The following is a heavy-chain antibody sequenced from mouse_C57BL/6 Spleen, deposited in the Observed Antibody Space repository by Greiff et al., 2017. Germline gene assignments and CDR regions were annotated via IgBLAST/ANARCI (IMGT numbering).Heavy chain of an antibody. V-gene: IGHV1-15*01. CDR1: GYTFTDYE. CDR2: IDPETGGT. CDR3: TRLGGEAWFAY. Sequence: QVHVKQSGAELVRPGASVTLSCKASGYTFTDYEMHWVKQTPVHGLEWIGAIDPETGGTAYKQKFKGKAILNADKSSSTAYMALRSLTSEDSAVYYRTRLGGEAWFAYWGQGTLVTVSA. J-gene: IGHJ3*01.